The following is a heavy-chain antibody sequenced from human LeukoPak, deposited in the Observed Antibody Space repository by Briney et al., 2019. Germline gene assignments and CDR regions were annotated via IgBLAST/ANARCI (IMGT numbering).Heavy chain of an antibody. Sequence: PGGSLRLSCAASGFTFSTYTMNWVRQAPGKGLEWVSSISSSSSYIYYADSVKDRFTISRDNAKNSLYLQMNSLRAEDTAVYYCARREKGGYIDYWGQGTLVTVSS. V-gene: IGHV3-21*01. CDR1: GFTFSTYT. CDR2: ISSSSSYI. CDR3: ARREKGGYIDY. D-gene: IGHD2-2*02. J-gene: IGHJ4*02.